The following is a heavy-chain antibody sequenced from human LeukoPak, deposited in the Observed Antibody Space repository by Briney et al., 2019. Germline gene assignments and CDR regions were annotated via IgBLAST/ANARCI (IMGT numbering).Heavy chain of an antibody. CDR1: GGSISSSSYY. Sequence: SETLSLTCTVSGGSISSSSYYWGWIRQPPGKGLEWIGSIYYSGSTYYNPSLKSRVTISVDTSKNQFSLKLSSVTAADTAVYYCARDSSGWYIDYWGQGTLVTVSS. CDR2: IYYSGST. CDR3: ARDSSGWYIDY. D-gene: IGHD6-19*01. V-gene: IGHV4-39*07. J-gene: IGHJ4*02.